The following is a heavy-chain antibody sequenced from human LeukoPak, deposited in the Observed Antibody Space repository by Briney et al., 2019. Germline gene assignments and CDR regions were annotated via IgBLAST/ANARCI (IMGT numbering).Heavy chain of an antibody. CDR2: LSGTGEST. J-gene: IGHJ4*02. D-gene: IGHD5-18*01. CDR3: AKDRYGLTAFDR. Sequence: GGSLRLSCAASGFTFNKYALSWVRQAPGKGLEWVSALSGTGESTYLADSVKGRFTVSRDNSKNTLYLQMNFLRADDTAVYYCAKDRYGLTAFDRWGQGTLVTVSS. CDR1: GFTFNKYA. V-gene: IGHV3-23*01.